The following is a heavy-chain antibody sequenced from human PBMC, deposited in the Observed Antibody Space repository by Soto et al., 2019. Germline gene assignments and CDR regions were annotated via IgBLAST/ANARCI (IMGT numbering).Heavy chain of an antibody. J-gene: IGHJ5*01. CDR1: GFSFSSYT. Sequence: EVQLVESGGGLVKPGESLRLSCAASGFSFSSYTMNWVRQAPGKGLQWVSSITNRGTHTYSADSVKGRFTISRDNDKNSVYLQMNNLRAADTAISCGARAHEVAWFDSWGLGTLVTVTS. D-gene: IGHD2-15*01. CDR3: ARAHEVAWFDS. V-gene: IGHV3-21*01. CDR2: ITNRGTHT.